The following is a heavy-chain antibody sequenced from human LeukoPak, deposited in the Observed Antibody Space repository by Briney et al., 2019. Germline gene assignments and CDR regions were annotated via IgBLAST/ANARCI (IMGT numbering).Heavy chain of an antibody. D-gene: IGHD5-12*01. J-gene: IGHJ4*02. CDR3: AVTGMATILSFFDY. CDR2: IYTSGST. V-gene: IGHV4-4*07. CDR1: GGSISSYY. Sequence: SETLSLTCTVSGGSISSYYWSWIRQPAGEGLEWIGRIYTSGSTNYNPSLKSRVTMSVDTSKNQFSLKLSSVTAADTAVYYCAVTGMATILSFFDYWGQGTLVTVSS.